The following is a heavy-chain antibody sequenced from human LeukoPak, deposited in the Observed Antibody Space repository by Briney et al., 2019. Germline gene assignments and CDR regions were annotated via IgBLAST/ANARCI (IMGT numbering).Heavy chain of an antibody. J-gene: IGHJ2*01. D-gene: IGHD3-22*01. Sequence: SETLSLTCTVSGGSISSYYWSWIRQPPGKGLEWIGYIYYSGSTNYNPSLKSRVTLSVDTSKNQFSLKLSSVTAADTAVYYCARVADSSGYREDWYFDLWGRGTLVTVSS. V-gene: IGHV4-59*01. CDR1: GGSISSYY. CDR3: ARVADSSGYREDWYFDL. CDR2: IYYSGST.